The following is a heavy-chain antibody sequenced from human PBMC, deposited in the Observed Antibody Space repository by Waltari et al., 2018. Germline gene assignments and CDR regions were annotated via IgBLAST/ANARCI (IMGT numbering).Heavy chain of an antibody. CDR1: GGSISSYY. CDR2: IYYRGGT. CDR3: ARTMIVVGNWYGMDV. D-gene: IGHD3-22*01. J-gene: IGHJ6*02. V-gene: IGHV4-59*01. Sequence: QVQLQESGPGLVKPSETLSLTCTVSGGSISSYYWSWIRQPPGKGLEWIGYIYYRGGTNDNPSRKSRGTIAVDTAKNRFSLKLSSVTAADTAVYYGARTMIVVGNWYGMDVWGQGTTVTVSS.